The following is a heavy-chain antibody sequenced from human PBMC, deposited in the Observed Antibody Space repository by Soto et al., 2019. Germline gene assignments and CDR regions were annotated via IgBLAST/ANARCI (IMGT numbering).Heavy chain of an antibody. Sequence: GGSLRLSCAASGFTFSGYWMSWVRQAPGKGLEWVANIKPDGSEKYYVDSVKGRFTISRDNAKNSLYLQMNSLRAEDTAVYYCARDVGYCTSTSCYESCFDYWGQGTLVTVSS. D-gene: IGHD2-2*01. CDR1: GFTFSGYW. CDR2: IKPDGSEK. V-gene: IGHV3-7*01. J-gene: IGHJ4*02. CDR3: ARDVGYCTSTSCYESCFDY.